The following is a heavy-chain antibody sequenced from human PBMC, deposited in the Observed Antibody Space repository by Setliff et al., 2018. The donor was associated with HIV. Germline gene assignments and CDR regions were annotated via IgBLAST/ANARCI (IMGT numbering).Heavy chain of an antibody. V-gene: IGHV4-34*01. CDR1: GGSFSGYY. CDR3: ATASSSSWFTYYYYMDV. Sequence: PSETLSLTCAVYGGSFSGYYWSWIRQPPGKGLEWIGEINHRGSTNYNPSLKSRVTISADTSKNQFSLKLSSVTAADTAVYYCATASSSSWFTYYYYMDVWGKGTTVTVSS. D-gene: IGHD6-13*01. J-gene: IGHJ6*03. CDR2: INHRGST.